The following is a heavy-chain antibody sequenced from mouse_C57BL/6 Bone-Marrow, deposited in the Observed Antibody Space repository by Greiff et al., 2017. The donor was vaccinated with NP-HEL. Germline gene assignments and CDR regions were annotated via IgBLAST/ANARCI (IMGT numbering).Heavy chain of an antibody. D-gene: IGHD2-12*01. CDR3: ARLRRAWFAY. Sequence: EVKLQQSGPELVKPGASVKISCKASGYTFTDYYMNWVKQSHGKSLEWIGDINPNNGGTSYNQKFKGKATLTVDKSSSTAYMELRSLTSEDSAVYYCARLRRAWFAYWGQGTLVTVSA. V-gene: IGHV1-26*01. CDR1: GYTFTDYY. J-gene: IGHJ3*01. CDR2: INPNNGGT.